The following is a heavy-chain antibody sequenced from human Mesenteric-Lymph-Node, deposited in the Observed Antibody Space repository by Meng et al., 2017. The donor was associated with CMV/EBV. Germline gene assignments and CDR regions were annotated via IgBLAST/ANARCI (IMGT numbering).Heavy chain of an antibody. V-gene: IGHV4-34*01. CDR1: GGSFSGYY. D-gene: IGHD6-6*01. CDR3: ARGRAARLKKEALIDY. CDR2: INHSGST. J-gene: IGHJ4*02. Sequence: ESLKISCAVYGGSFSGYYWSWIRQPPGKGLEWIGEINHSGSTNYNPSLRSRVTISVDTSKNQFSLKLSSVTAADTAVYYCARGRAARLKKEALIDYWGQGTLVTVSS.